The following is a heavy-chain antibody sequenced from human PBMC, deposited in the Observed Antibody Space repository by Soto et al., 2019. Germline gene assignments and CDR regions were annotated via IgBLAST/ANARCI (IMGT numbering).Heavy chain of an antibody. CDR1: GYTFTRSG. V-gene: IGHV1-2*04. CDR3: ARDGSSSWPYYDYYGMDV. J-gene: IGHJ6*02. CDR2: INPNSGGT. D-gene: IGHD6-13*01. Sequence: GASVKVSCKASGYTFTRSGISWARQAPGQGLEWMGWINPNSGGTNYAQKFQGWVTMTRDTSISTAYMELSRLRSDDTAVYYCARDGSSSWPYYDYYGMDVWGQGTTVTVSS.